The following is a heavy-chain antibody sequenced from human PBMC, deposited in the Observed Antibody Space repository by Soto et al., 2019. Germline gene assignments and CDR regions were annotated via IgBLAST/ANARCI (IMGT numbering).Heavy chain of an antibody. CDR1: GGSISSGDYY. CDR2: IYYSGST. CDR3: ARDEVGDYYYYGMEV. Sequence: PSETLSLTCTVSGGSISSGDYYWSWIRQPPGKGLEWIGYIYYSGSTYYNPSLKSRVTISVDTSKNQFSLKLSSVTAADTDVYYCARDEVGDYYYYGMEVWGQGTTVTVSS. J-gene: IGHJ6*02. D-gene: IGHD4-17*01. V-gene: IGHV4-30-4*01.